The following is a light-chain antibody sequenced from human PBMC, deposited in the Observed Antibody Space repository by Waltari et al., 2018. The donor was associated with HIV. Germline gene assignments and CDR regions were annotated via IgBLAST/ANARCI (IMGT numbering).Light chain of an antibody. J-gene: IGLJ3*02. CDR3: CSYAGSSTGV. CDR2: EVS. CDR1: SSGVGSYNI. V-gene: IGLV2-23*02. Sequence: QSALTQPAPVSGSPGQSLTISRTGTSSGVGSYNIVSWYQQHPGKAPKLMIYEVSKRPSGVSNRFSGSKSGNTASLTISGLQAEDEADYYCCSYAGSSTGVFGGGTKLTVL.